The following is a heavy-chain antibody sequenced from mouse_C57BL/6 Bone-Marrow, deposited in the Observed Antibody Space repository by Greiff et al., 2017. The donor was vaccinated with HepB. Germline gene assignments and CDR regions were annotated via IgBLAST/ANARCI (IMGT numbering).Heavy chain of an antibody. V-gene: IGHV1-81*01. J-gene: IGHJ1*03. Sequence: QVQLQQSGAELARPGASVKLSCKASGYTFTSYGISWVKQRTGQGLEWIGEIYPRSGNTYYNEKFKGKATLTADKYSSTAYMELRSLTSEDSAVYFCARFSPYSNYWYFDVWGTGTTVTVSS. CDR1: GYTFTSYG. D-gene: IGHD2-5*01. CDR2: IYPRSGNT. CDR3: ARFSPYSNYWYFDV.